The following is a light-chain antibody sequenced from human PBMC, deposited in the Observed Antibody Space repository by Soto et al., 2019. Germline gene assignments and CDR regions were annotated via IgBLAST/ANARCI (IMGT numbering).Light chain of an antibody. J-gene: IGLJ3*02. V-gene: IGLV2-8*01. Sequence: QSALTQPPSASGSPGQSVTISCTGTSSDVGAYNYVSWYQQHPGKAPKLMIYDVSKRPSGVPYRFSGSKSGNAASLTVSGLQGEDEADYYCSSYASSSWVFGGGTMVTVL. CDR3: SSYASSSWV. CDR1: SSDVGAYNY. CDR2: DVS.